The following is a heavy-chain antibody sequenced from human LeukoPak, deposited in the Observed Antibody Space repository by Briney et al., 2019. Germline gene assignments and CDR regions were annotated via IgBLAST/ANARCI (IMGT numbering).Heavy chain of an antibody. Sequence: SQTLSLTCTVSGGSIRSGDYYWSSIRQPPGKGLEWIAYMYYSGSTYYNPSLKSRVTMSADTSKNQLSLKLSSVTAADTAVYYCARPYYYDSRIDPWGQGILVTVSS. V-gene: IGHV4-30-4*01. CDR2: MYYSGST. D-gene: IGHD3-22*01. CDR3: ARPYYYDSRIDP. J-gene: IGHJ5*02. CDR1: GGSIRSGDYY.